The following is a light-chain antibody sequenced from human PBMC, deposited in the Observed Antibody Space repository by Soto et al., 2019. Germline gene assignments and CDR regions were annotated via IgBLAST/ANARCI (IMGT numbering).Light chain of an antibody. CDR2: DVT. CDR1: SSDIGAYNY. J-gene: IGLJ3*02. Sequence: QSVLTQPASVSGSPGQSITFSCTGTSSDIGAYNYVPWYQHHPGKAPKLLIYDVTDRPSGVSDRFSGSKSGTTASLTISGLQAEDEADYFCSSYTTINTVVVFGGGTKVTVL. V-gene: IGLV2-14*03. CDR3: SSYTTINTVVV.